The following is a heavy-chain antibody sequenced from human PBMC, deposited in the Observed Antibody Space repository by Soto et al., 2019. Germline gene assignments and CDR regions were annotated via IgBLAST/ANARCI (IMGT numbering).Heavy chain of an antibody. Sequence: SETLSLTCAVYGGSFSGYYWSWIRQPPGKGLEWIGEINHSGSTNYNPSLKSRVTISVDTSKNQFSLKLSSVTAADTAVYYCARGTGIVVVVAATTHFDYWGQGTLVTVSS. CDR2: INHSGST. CDR1: GGSFSGYY. J-gene: IGHJ4*02. D-gene: IGHD2-15*01. V-gene: IGHV4-34*01. CDR3: ARGTGIVVVVAATTHFDY.